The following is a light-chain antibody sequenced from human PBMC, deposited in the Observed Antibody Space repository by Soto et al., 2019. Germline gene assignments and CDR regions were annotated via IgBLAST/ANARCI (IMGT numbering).Light chain of an antibody. CDR3: QSYDNSLSGSRV. J-gene: IGLJ2*01. CDR1: SSNIGAGYD. V-gene: IGLV1-40*01. Sequence: QSALTQPPSVSGAPGQRVTISCTGSSSNIGAGYDVHWYQHLPGTAPKLLIYGNNNRPSGVPDRFSGSKSGTSASLAITGLQAEDEADYYCQSYDNSLSGSRVFGGGTQLTVL. CDR2: GNN.